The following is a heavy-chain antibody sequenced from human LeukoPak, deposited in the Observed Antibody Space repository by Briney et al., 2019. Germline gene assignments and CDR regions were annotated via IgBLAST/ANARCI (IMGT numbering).Heavy chain of an antibody. D-gene: IGHD4-17*01. CDR3: ARGGDYTTFDY. V-gene: IGHV4-34*01. CDR1: GGPFSGYY. CDR2: INHSGST. J-gene: IGHJ4*02. Sequence: SSETLSLTCAVYGGPFSGYYWSWIRQPPGKGLEWIGEINHSGSTNYNPSLKSRVTISVDTSKNQFSLKLSSVTAADTAVYYCARGGDYTTFDYWGRGTLVTVSS.